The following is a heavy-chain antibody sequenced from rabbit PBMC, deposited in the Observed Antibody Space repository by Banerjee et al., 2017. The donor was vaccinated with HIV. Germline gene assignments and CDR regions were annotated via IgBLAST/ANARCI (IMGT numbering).Heavy chain of an antibody. CDR2: IYAGTDGTT. D-gene: IGHD6-1*01. CDR3: ARAAGYAGYGYATGFDL. CDR1: GFSFSSSYW. Sequence: QSLEESGGDLVKPGASLTLTCTASGFSFSSSYWICWVRQAPGKGLEWIACIYAGTDGTTYYASWAKGRFAISKTSSTTVTLQMTSLTVADTAAYFCARAAGYAGYGYATGFDLRGPGTLVTVS. J-gene: IGHJ4*01. V-gene: IGHV1S40*01.